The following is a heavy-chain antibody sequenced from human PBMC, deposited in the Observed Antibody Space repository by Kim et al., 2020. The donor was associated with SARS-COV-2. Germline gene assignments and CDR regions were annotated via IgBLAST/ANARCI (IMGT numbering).Heavy chain of an antibody. J-gene: IGHJ4*02. V-gene: IGHV3-23*01. D-gene: IGHD3-10*01. Sequence: GGSLRLSCAASGFTFSSYAMSWVRQAPGKGLEWVSAISGSGGSTYYADSVNGRFTISRDNSKNTLYLQMNSLRAEDTAVYYCATDRGIFGESPFDYWGQGTLVTVSS. CDR2: ISGSGGST. CDR3: ATDRGIFGESPFDY. CDR1: GFTFSSYA.